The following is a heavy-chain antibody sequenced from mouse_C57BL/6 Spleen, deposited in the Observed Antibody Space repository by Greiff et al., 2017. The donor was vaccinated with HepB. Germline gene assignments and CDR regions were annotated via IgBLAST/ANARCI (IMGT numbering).Heavy chain of an antibody. CDR1: GFNIKDYY. CDR2: IDPEDGDT. Sequence: DVKLQESGAELVRPGASVKLSCTASGFNIKDYYMHWVKQRPEQGLEWIGRIDPEDGDTEYAPKFQGKATMTADTSSNTAYLQLSSLTSEDTAVYYCTLFKAAPYYFDYWGQGTTLTVSS. CDR3: TLFKAAPYYFDY. J-gene: IGHJ2*01. V-gene: IGHV14-1*01. D-gene: IGHD1-3*01.